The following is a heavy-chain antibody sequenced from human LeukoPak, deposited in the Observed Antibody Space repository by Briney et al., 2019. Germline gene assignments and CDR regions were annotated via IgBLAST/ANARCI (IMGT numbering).Heavy chain of an antibody. CDR3: ARAQRVYSYGYRGLGWFDP. Sequence: SETLSLTCTVSGGSISSYYWSWIRQPPGKGLEWIGYIYYSGSTNYSPSLKSRVTISVDTSKNQFSLKLSSVTAADTAVYYCARAQRVYSYGYRGLGWFDPWGQGTLVTVSS. V-gene: IGHV4-59*01. CDR1: GGSISSYY. D-gene: IGHD5-18*01. J-gene: IGHJ5*02. CDR2: IYYSGST.